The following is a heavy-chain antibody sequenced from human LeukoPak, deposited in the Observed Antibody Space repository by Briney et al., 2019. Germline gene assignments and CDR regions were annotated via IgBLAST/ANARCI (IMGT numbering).Heavy chain of an antibody. V-gene: IGHV1-2*06. CDR3: ARAGYDFWSGRHFDY. CDR2: INPNSGVT. J-gene: IGHJ4*02. Sequence: ASVKVSCKASGYTFTGYYMHWVRQAPGQGLEWMGRINPNSGVTHYAQKLQGRVTMTTDTSTSTAYMELRSLRSDDTAVYYCARAGYDFWSGRHFDYWGQGTLVTVSS. CDR1: GYTFTGYY. D-gene: IGHD3-3*01.